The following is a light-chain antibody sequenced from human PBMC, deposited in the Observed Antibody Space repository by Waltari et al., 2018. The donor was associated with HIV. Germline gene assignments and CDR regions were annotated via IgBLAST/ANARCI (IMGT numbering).Light chain of an antibody. CDR1: QSISSY. CDR3: QQSYSTIFT. CDR2: AAS. V-gene: IGKV1-39*01. J-gene: IGKJ3*01. Sequence: DIQMTQSPSSLSASVGDRVTITCRASQSISSYLNWYQQKPVKVPKLLIYAASSLQSGVPSRFSGSGSGTDFTLTISSLQPEDFATYYCQQSYSTIFTFGPGTKVDIK.